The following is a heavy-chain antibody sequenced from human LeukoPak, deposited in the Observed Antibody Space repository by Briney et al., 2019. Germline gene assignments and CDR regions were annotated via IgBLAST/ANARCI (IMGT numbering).Heavy chain of an antibody. CDR2: IIPIFGTA. CDR1: GGTFSSYA. Sequence: SVKVSCKASGGTFSSYAISWVRQAPGQGLEWMVGIIPIFGTANYAQKFQGRVTITTDESTSTAYMELSSLRSEDTAVYYCARGEGSSSSWYNYYYYYMDVWGKGTTVTVSS. J-gene: IGHJ6*03. V-gene: IGHV1-69*05. D-gene: IGHD6-13*01. CDR3: ARGEGSSSSWYNYYYYYMDV.